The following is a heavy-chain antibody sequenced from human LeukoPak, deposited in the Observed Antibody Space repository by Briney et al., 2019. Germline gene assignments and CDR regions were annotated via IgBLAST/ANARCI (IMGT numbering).Heavy chain of an antibody. V-gene: IGHV3-48*04. CDR3: ARDLIVGTTYFDY. J-gene: IGHJ4*02. D-gene: IGHD1-26*01. Sequence: GGPLRLSCEASGFIFSSYNMNWVRQAPGKGLEWISYISSSSSTIYYADSVKGRFTISRDNAKNSLFLQMNSLRAEDTAVYYCARDLIVGTTYFDYWGQGTLVTVSS. CDR2: ISSSSSTI. CDR1: GFIFSSYN.